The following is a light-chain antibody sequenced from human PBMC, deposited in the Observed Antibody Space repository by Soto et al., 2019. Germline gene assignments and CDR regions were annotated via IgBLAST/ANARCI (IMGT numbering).Light chain of an antibody. CDR2: DVT. CDR1: SSDIGGYNF. J-gene: IGLJ3*02. CDR3: SSYTTSSTLV. V-gene: IGLV2-14*03. Sequence: QSALTQPASVSGSPGQSITISCTGTSSDIGGYNFVSWYQQHPGKAPKLMIYDVTNRPPGLSDRFSGSKSGNTASLTISGLQAEDEADYCCSSYTTSSTLVFGGGTKLTVL.